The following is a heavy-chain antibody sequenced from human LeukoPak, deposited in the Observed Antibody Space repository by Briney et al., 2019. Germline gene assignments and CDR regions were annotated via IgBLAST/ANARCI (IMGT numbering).Heavy chain of an antibody. CDR3: ANPSPTVTRNYYYYGMDV. CDR2: ISGSGGST. V-gene: IGHV3-23*01. CDR1: GFTFSSYA. D-gene: IGHD4-17*01. J-gene: IGHJ6*02. Sequence: GGSLRLSCAASGFTFSSYAMSWVCQAPGKGLEWVSAISGSGGSTYYADSVKGRFTISRDNSKNTLYLQMNSLRAEDTAVYYCANPSPTVTRNYYYYGMDVWGQGTTVTVSS.